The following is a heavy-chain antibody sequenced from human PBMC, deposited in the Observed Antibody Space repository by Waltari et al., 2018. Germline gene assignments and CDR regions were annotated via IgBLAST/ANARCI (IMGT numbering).Heavy chain of an antibody. D-gene: IGHD1-26*01. CDR1: GYSISSGYY. Sequence: QVLLQESGPGLLKPSETLSLTCPVAGYSISSGYYWAWIRQPLGKGLEWIASIYHTGDTYQNPSLKSRVTISIDTSKNFFSLKLDSVTAADTAVYFCARATVGSTTTESFDIWGQGTLVSVSS. CDR3: ARATVGSTTTESFDI. CDR2: IYHTGDT. J-gene: IGHJ3*02. V-gene: IGHV4-38-2*02.